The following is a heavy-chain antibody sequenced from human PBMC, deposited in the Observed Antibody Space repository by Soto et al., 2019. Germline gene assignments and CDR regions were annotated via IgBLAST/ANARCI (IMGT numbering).Heavy chain of an antibody. CDR2: IYYSGST. CDR3: ARDTVLWLGEHVGWFDP. J-gene: IGHJ5*02. D-gene: IGHD3-10*01. CDR1: GGSISSGDYY. Sequence: PSETLSLTCTVSGGSISSGDYYWSWIRQPPGKGLEWIGYIYYSGSTYYNPSLKSRVTISVDTSKNQFSLKLSSVTAADTAVYYCARDTVLWLGEHVGWFDPWGQGTLVTVSS. V-gene: IGHV4-30-4*01.